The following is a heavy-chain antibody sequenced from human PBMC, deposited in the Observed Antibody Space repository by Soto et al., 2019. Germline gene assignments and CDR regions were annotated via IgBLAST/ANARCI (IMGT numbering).Heavy chain of an antibody. D-gene: IGHD3-22*01. CDR1: GFTFRTYA. CDR3: ARGSDSSGYYWSAFDV. Sequence: PGGSLRLSCAASGFTFRTYAINWVRQAPGKGLEWVSSISSSSSYVYSADSVKGRFTISRDNAKNSLYLQMDSLRAEDTAVYYCARGSDSSGYYWSAFDVWGQGTMVTISS. V-gene: IGHV3-21*01. J-gene: IGHJ3*01. CDR2: ISSSSSYV.